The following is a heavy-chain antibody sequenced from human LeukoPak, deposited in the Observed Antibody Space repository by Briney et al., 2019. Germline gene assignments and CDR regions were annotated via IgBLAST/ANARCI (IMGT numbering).Heavy chain of an antibody. D-gene: IGHD3-9*01. CDR1: GGSISSSSYY. CDR3: ARQNILTGYYWD. Sequence: SETLSLTCTVSGGSISSSSYYWGWIRQPPGKGLEWIGSIYYSGCTYYNPSLKSRVTISVDTSKNQFSLKLSSVTAADTAVYYCARQNILTGYYWDWGQGTLVTVSS. V-gene: IGHV4-39*07. J-gene: IGHJ4*02. CDR2: IYYSGCT.